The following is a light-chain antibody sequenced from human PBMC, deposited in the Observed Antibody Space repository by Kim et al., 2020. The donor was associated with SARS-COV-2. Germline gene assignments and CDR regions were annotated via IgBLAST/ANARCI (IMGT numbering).Light chain of an antibody. CDR2: SNN. CDR1: SSSIGSNT. V-gene: IGLV1-44*01. CDR3: AAWDDSLSGWV. Sequence: QSVLAQPPSASGTPGQRVTISCSGSSSSIGSNTVNWYQQLPGTAPKVLIYSNNQRPSGVPDLFSGSKSGTSASLAISGLQSEDEADYYCAAWDDSLSGWVFGGGTKVTVL. J-gene: IGLJ3*02.